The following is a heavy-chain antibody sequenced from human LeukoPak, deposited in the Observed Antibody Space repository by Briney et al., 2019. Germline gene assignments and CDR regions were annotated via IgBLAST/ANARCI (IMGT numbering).Heavy chain of an antibody. Sequence: GGSLRLSCAASGFTVSSNYMSWVRQAPGKGLEWVSIIYSGGRTYYADSVKGRFTISRDNSKNTLYLQMNSLRAEDTAVYYCARGSSSGSSSWYHDYWGQGTLVTVSS. CDR2: IYSGGRT. CDR1: GFTVSSNY. V-gene: IGHV3-53*01. D-gene: IGHD6-13*01. J-gene: IGHJ4*02. CDR3: ARGSSSGSSSWYHDY.